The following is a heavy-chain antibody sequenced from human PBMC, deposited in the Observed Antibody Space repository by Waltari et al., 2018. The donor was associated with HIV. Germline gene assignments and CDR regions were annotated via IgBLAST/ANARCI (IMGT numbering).Heavy chain of an antibody. Sequence: QVPLVQSGPEGKRPGASVKISCEAPGSSLRDFVVHWVRQAPGHGMEWMGWFNVGVDKIRLYGRGQGRVSLNRDTSQTIVFMELKNVTSDETAVYFCAGGTSWLVNVLESWGQGTLVSVSS. CDR3: AGGTSWLVNVLES. V-gene: IGHV1-3*01. CDR1: GSSLRDFV. CDR2: FNVGVDKI. J-gene: IGHJ1*01. D-gene: IGHD2-21*01.